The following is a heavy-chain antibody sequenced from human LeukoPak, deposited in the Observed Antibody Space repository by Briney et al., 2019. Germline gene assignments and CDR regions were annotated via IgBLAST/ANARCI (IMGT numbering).Heavy chain of an antibody. CDR3: AREGGPYRPLDY. J-gene: IGHJ4*02. CDR1: GGSITSTNY. Sequence: SGTLSLTCGVSGGSITSTNYWTWVRQPPGKGLEWIGEVNLRGSTNYNPSLMGRVAISVDMSENHISLQLTSVTAADTAVYYCAREGGPYRPLDYSGQGTLVTVSS. CDR2: VNLRGST. V-gene: IGHV4-4*02.